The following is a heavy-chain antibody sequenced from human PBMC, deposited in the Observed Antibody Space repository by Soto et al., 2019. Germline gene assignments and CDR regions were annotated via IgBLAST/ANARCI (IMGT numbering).Heavy chain of an antibody. CDR3: ARDRGYSYGAYYYYGMDV. J-gene: IGHJ6*02. CDR1: GFTFSSYG. V-gene: IGHV3-33*01. Sequence: QVQLVESGGGVVQPGRSLRLSCAASGFTFSSYGMHWVRQAPGKGLEWVAVIWYDGSNKYYADSVKGRFTISRDNSKNTLYLQMNSLGAEDTAVYYCARDRGYSYGAYYYYGMDVWGQGTTVTVSS. CDR2: IWYDGSNK. D-gene: IGHD5-18*01.